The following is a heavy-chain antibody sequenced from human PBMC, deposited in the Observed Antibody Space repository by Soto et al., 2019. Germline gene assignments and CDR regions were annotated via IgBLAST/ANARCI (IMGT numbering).Heavy chain of an antibody. CDR3: ARDDCSGGSCLRDYYYGMDL. Sequence: ASVKVSCKASGYTFTSYGISWVRQAPGQGLEWMGWISAYNGNTNYAQKLQGRVTMTTDTSTSTAYMELRSLRSDDTAVYYCARDDCSGGSCLRDYYYGMDLWGQGTTVTVSS. CDR1: GYTFTSYG. J-gene: IGHJ6*02. D-gene: IGHD2-15*01. CDR2: ISAYNGNT. V-gene: IGHV1-18*01.